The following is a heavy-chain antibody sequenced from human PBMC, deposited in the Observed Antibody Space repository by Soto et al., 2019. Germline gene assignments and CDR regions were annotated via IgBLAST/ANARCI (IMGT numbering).Heavy chain of an antibody. J-gene: IGHJ5*02. CDR2: IRGTNGNT. CDR1: GFTFSSSA. Sequence: EVQLLESGGGLVQPGGSLRLSCAASGFTFSSSAMSWVRQAPGKGLEWVSAIRGTNGNTHYAESVKGRLTISRDNSKNTLYMKRNFLEDEDTAVYYCAKCTGDTSVASGWCNWVDPWGQGTVVIVSS. CDR3: AKCTGDTSVASGWCNWVDP. D-gene: IGHD6-19*01. V-gene: IGHV3-23*01.